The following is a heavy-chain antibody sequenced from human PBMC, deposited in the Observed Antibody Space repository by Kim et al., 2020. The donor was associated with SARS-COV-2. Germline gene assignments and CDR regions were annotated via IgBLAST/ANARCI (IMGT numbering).Heavy chain of an antibody. J-gene: IGHJ4*02. CDR3: ARERRALPAAMWSKYYFDY. Sequence: RFTISRDNAKNSLYLQMNSLRAEDTAVYYCARERRALPAAMWSKYYFDYWGQGTLVTVSS. D-gene: IGHD2-2*01. V-gene: IGHV3-21*06.